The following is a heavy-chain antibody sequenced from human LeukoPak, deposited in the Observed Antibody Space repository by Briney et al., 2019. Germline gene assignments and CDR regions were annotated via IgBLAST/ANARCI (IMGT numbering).Heavy chain of an antibody. Sequence: GGSLRLSCAVSGLTFSSSWMHWVRQAPGKGLVWVSRINSDGSGTIYADSVKGRFTISRDNAKNTLFLQMNSLRAEDTAVYYCARVYGGYGDYYFDYWGQGTLVTVSS. CDR2: INSDGSGT. V-gene: IGHV3-74*01. CDR1: GLTFSSSW. J-gene: IGHJ4*02. CDR3: ARVYGGYGDYYFDY. D-gene: IGHD4-17*01.